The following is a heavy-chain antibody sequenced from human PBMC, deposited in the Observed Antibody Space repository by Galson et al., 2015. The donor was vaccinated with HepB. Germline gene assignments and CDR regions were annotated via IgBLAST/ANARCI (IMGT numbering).Heavy chain of an antibody. J-gene: IGHJ5*02. Sequence: ETLSLTCAVYGGSFSGYYWSWIRQPPGKGLEWIGEINHSGSTNYNPSLKSRVTISVDTSKNQFSLKLSSVTAADTAVYYCARVGRRYFDWLSWFDPWGQGTLVIVSS. D-gene: IGHD3-9*01. CDR1: GGSFSGYY. CDR2: INHSGST. CDR3: ARVGRRYFDWLSWFDP. V-gene: IGHV4-34*01.